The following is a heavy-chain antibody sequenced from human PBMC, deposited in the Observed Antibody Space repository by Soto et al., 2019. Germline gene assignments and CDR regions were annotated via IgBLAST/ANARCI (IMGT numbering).Heavy chain of an antibody. CDR1: GDSVSSNY. V-gene: IGHV4-4*07. CDR3: AREPLGHSYIDF. CDR2: LYNDERT. Sequence: SETLSLTCTVSGDSVSSNYWSWIRQPAGKGLEWLGRLYNDERTNYNPSLKSRVTMSMDTSKNQFSLKLTSVTAADSAVYFCAREPLGHSYIDFWGQGILVTVSS. J-gene: IGHJ4*02.